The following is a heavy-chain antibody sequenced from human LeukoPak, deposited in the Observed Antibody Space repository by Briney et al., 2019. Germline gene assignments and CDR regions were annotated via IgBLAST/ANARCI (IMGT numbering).Heavy chain of an antibody. V-gene: IGHV4-34*01. J-gene: IGHJ4*02. CDR2: INHSGST. Sequence: SETLSLTCAVYGGSFSGYYWSWIRQPPGKGLEWIGEINHSGSTNYNPSLKSRVTISVDTSKNQFSLKLSSVTAADTAVYYCASPCCSTSCYFEFDYWGQGTLVTVSS. D-gene: IGHD2-2*01. CDR3: ASPCCSTSCYFEFDY. CDR1: GGSFSGYY.